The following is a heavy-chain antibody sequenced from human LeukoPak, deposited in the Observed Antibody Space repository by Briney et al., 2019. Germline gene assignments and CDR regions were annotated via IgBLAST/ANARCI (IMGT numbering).Heavy chain of an antibody. CDR3: ARGGGYLDY. CDR1: GFTFSSYA. Sequence: LRLSCAASGFTFSSYAMSWVRQPPGKGLEWIGYIYYSGSTYYNPSLKSRVTISVDTSKNQFSLKLSSVTAADTAVYYCARGGGYLDYWGQGTLVTVSS. V-gene: IGHV4-30-4*08. CDR2: IYYSGST. D-gene: IGHD2-15*01. J-gene: IGHJ4*02.